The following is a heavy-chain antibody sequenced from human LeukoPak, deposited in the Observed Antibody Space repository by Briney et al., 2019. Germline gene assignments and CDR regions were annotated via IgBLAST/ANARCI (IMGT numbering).Heavy chain of an antibody. J-gene: IGHJ4*02. CDR1: GGSISSNSYY. Sequence: PSETLSLTGTVSGGSISSNSYYWDWIRQPPGKGLEWIGSIYYSGSTYYNPSLKSRVTISVDTSKNQFSLKLSSVTAADTAVYYCARSYCSSTSCYAVGNFDYWGQGTLVTVSS. D-gene: IGHD2-2*01. V-gene: IGHV4-39*07. CDR2: IYYSGST. CDR3: ARSYCSSTSCYAVGNFDY.